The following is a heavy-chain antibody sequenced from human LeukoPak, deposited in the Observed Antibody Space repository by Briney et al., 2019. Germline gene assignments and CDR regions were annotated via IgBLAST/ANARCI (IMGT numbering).Heavy chain of an antibody. CDR1: AFIFSGHW. D-gene: IGHD5-12*01. V-gene: IGHV4-34*01. Sequence: GSLRLSCEGSAFIFSGHWMNWVRQPPGKGLEWIGEINHSGSTNYNPSLKSRVTISVDTSKDQFSLKLSSVTAADTAVYYCARVKWYGGYRLFDYWGQGTLVTVSS. J-gene: IGHJ4*02. CDR2: INHSGST. CDR3: ARVKWYGGYRLFDY.